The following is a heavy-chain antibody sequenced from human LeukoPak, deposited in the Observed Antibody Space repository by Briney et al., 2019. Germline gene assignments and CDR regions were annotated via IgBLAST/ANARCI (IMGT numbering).Heavy chain of an antibody. CDR2: ISYDGSSK. J-gene: IGHJ5*02. CDR1: GFTFSSYA. CDR3: ARSSYYYAILRP. Sequence: GGSLRLSCAASGFTFSSYAMHWVRQAPGKGLEWVAVISYDGSSKYYADSVKGRFTISRDYSKNTLYLQMNSLRAEDTAVYYCARSSYYYAILRPWGQGTLVTVSS. D-gene: IGHD3-10*01. V-gene: IGHV3-30-3*01.